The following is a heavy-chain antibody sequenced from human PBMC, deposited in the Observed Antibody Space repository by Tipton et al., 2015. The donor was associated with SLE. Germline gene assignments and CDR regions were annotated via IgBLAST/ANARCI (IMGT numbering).Heavy chain of an antibody. D-gene: IGHD6-6*01. CDR3: ARDSSSSYYYYYGMDV. Sequence: TLSLTCTVSGGSISSSNYYWGWIRQPPGKGLEWIGSIYYSGSTYYNPSLKSRVTISVDTSKNQFSLKLSSVTAADTAVYYCARDSSSSYYYYYGMDVWGQGTTVTVSS. V-gene: IGHV4-39*01. J-gene: IGHJ6*02. CDR1: GGSISSSNYY. CDR2: IYYSGST.